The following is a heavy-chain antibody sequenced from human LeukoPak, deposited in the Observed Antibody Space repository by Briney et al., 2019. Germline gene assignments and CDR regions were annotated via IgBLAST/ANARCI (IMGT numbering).Heavy chain of an antibody. CDR1: GFTFSGSA. Sequence: GGSLRLSCVASGFTFSGSAMHWVRQASGKGLEWVGRIRSKANSYATAYAASVKGRFTISRDDSKNTAYLQMNSLKTEDTAVYYCTAIYQNFDYWGQGTLVTVSS. V-gene: IGHV3-73*01. J-gene: IGHJ4*02. D-gene: IGHD2-2*01. CDR2: IRSKANSYAT. CDR3: TAIYQNFDY.